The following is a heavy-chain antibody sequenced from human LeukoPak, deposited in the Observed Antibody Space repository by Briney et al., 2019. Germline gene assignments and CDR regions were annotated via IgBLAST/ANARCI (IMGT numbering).Heavy chain of an antibody. D-gene: IGHD3-22*01. Sequence: PGGSLRLSCAASRFTFSSYSMNWVRQAPGKGLEWVSHISSSSSPIYYADSVKGRFTISRDNAKNSLYLQMNSLRAEDTAVYYCAREGLGDDSSGYYYVNFDYWGQGTLVTVSS. V-gene: IGHV3-48*01. CDR3: AREGLGDDSSGYYYVNFDY. CDR2: ISSSSSPI. CDR1: RFTFSSYS. J-gene: IGHJ4*02.